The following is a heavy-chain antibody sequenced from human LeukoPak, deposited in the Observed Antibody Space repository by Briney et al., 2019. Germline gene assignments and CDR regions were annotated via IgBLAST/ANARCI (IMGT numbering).Heavy chain of an antibody. V-gene: IGHV4-30-2*01. D-gene: IGHD3-22*01. J-gene: IGHJ4*02. CDR1: GGSISSGSYS. Sequence: SETLSLTCAVSGGSISSGSYSWSWIRQPPGKGLEWIGYIYHSGRTYYNPSLKSRVTISIDRSKNQFSLKLSSVTAADTAVYYCVRRTNVGDSSGYYYYDYFDYWGQGTLVTVSS. CDR2: IYHSGRT. CDR3: VRRTNVGDSSGYYYYDYFDY.